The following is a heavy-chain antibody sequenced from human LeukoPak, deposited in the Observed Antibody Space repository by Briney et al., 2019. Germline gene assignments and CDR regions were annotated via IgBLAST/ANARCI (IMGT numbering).Heavy chain of an antibody. CDR1: GYTFTFYY. CDR2: INPNSGGT. J-gene: IGHJ6*02. V-gene: IGHV1-2*02. CDR3: ARVLDYYYYYGMDV. Sequence: ASVTVSCTASGYTFTFYYMHWVRQAPGQGLEWMGWINPNSGGTNYAQKFQGRVTMTRDTSISTAYMELSRLRSDDTAVYYCARVLDYYYYYGMDVWGQGTTVTVSS.